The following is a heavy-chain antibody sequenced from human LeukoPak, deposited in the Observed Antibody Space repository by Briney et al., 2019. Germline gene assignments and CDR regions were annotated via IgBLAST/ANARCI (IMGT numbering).Heavy chain of an antibody. J-gene: IGHJ4*02. D-gene: IGHD3-10*01. V-gene: IGHV3-49*04. CDR1: GFTFGDYA. CDR2: IRSKAYGGTT. Sequence: PGGSLRLSCTASGFTFGDYAMGWVRQAPGKGLEWVGFIRSKAYGGTTEYAASVKGRFTISRDDSKSIAYLQMNSLKTEDTAVYYCTRDVYYYGSGSYLNRDYWGQGTLVTVSS. CDR3: TRDVYYYGSGSYLNRDY.